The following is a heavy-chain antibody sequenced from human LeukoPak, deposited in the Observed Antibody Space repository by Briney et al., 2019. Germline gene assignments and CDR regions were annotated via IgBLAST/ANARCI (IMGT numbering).Heavy chain of an antibody. CDR3: AKGSAVGATRDYFDY. CDR1: GFTVSSNY. D-gene: IGHD1-26*01. Sequence: PGGSLRLSCAASGFTVSSNYMNWVRQAPGKGLEWVSVIYSGGSTYYADSVKGRFTISRDNSQDTLYLQMNSLRADDTAVYYCAKGSAVGATRDYFDYWGQGTLATVSS. V-gene: IGHV3-53*01. CDR2: IYSGGST. J-gene: IGHJ4*02.